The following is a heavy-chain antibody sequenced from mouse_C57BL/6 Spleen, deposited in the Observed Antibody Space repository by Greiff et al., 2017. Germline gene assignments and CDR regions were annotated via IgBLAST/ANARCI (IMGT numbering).Heavy chain of an antibody. D-gene: IGHD1-1*01. CDR2: IDPETGGT. Sequence: VQLKESGAELVRPGASVTLSCKASGYTFTDYEMHWVKQTPVHGLEWIGAIDPETGGTAYNQKFKGKAILTADKSSSTAYMELRSLTSEDSAVYYCTREDYYGSSPSFDVWGTGTTVTVSS. CDR1: GYTFTDYE. J-gene: IGHJ1*03. CDR3: TREDYYGSSPSFDV. V-gene: IGHV1-15*01.